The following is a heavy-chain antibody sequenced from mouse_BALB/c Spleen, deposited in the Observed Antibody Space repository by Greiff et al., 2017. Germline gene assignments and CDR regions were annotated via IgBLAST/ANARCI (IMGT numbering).Heavy chain of an antibody. CDR1: GFSLTSYG. Sequence: VKLMESGPGLVVPSQSLSITCTVSGFSLTSYGVHWVRQPPGKGLEWLGVIWAGGSTNYNWALMSRLSISKDNSKSQVFLKMNSLQTDDTAMYYCARIYYYGSSYDAMDYWGQGTSVTVSS. D-gene: IGHD1-1*01. J-gene: IGHJ4*01. CDR2: IWAGGST. CDR3: ARIYYYGSSYDAMDY. V-gene: IGHV2-9*02.